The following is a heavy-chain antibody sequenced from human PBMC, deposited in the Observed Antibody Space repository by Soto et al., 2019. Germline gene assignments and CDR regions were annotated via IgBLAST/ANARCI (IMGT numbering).Heavy chain of an antibody. Sequence: PGESLKISCKGSGYSFTSYWIGWVRQMPGKGLEWMGIIYPGDSDTRYSPSFQGQVTISADKSISTAYLQWSSLKASDTAMYYCARVRCGGSCYNPNWFDPWGQGTLVTVSS. CDR1: GYSFTSYW. CDR3: ARVRCGGSCYNPNWFDP. V-gene: IGHV5-51*01. CDR2: IYPGDSDT. J-gene: IGHJ5*02. D-gene: IGHD2-15*01.